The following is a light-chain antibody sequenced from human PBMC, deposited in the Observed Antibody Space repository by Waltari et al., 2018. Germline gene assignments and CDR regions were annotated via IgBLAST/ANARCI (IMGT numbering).Light chain of an antibody. CDR2: GAA. CDR1: QNLSSNF. V-gene: IGKV3-20*01. Sequence: IVLTQSPGTLSLSPGDKASLSCKASQNLSSNFLAWYWQRPGQPPGLLIHGAAKRAAGIPDTFSGSGSGTDFTLTISRLEAEDSAVYYCQQYGTSPYTFGQGTKVEIK. CDR3: QQYGTSPYT. J-gene: IGKJ2*01.